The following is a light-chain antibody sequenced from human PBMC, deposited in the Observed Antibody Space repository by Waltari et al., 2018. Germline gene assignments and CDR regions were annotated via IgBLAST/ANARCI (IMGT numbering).Light chain of an antibody. CDR3: QNHERLPAT. J-gene: IGKJ1*01. CDR2: EAS. Sequence: EIMLTQSPGTLSLSPGERATLSCRASQGIGRYLVWYQQKPGQAPRLLMYEASRRATGIPDRFSGSGSGTDFSLTISRLEPEDFAVYYCQNHERLPATFGQGTKVELK. CDR1: QGIGRY. V-gene: IGKV3-20*01.